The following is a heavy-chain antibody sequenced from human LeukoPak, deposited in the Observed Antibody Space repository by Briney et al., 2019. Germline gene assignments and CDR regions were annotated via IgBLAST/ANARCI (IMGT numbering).Heavy chain of an antibody. D-gene: IGHD1-26*01. Sequence: PSETLSLTCTVSVGSINSYYWGWIRQPAGKGLEWIGRIYTTGSTKYNPSLKSRVTILVDTSKNQSSLKLTSVTAADTAMYYCARAGYTISYYSLDYWGQGTLVTVSS. V-gene: IGHV4-4*07. CDR3: ARAGYTISYYSLDY. J-gene: IGHJ4*02. CDR1: VGSINSYY. CDR2: IYTTGST.